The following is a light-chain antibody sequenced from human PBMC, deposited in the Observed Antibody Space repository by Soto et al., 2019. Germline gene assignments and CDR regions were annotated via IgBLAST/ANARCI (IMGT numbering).Light chain of an antibody. CDR2: LNSDGSH. V-gene: IGLV4-69*01. Sequence: QPVLTQSPSASASLGASVKLTCTLSSGHSTYAIAWHQQQPEKGPRYLMKLNSDGSHRKGDGIPDRFSGSSSGAERYLTISSLQSEDEDDYYCQTWGTGIWVFGGGTKLTVL. J-gene: IGLJ3*02. CDR3: QTWGTGIWV. CDR1: SGHSTYA.